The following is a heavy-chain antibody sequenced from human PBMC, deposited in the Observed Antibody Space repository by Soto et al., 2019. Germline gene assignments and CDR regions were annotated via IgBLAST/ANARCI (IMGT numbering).Heavy chain of an antibody. CDR3: VRGRTVNFYGMDV. Sequence: QVQRVQSGAEVKKPGASVKVSYVASGYTFTDHYIHWVRQAPGQGLEWMGWINPHSGDTIYAQKFQGRVTLTRDTSISTAYMELSRLRSDDTAAYYCVRGRTVNFYGMDVWGQGTTVTVSS. CDR1: GYTFTDHY. V-gene: IGHV1-2*02. J-gene: IGHJ6*02. D-gene: IGHD4-17*01. CDR2: INPHSGDT.